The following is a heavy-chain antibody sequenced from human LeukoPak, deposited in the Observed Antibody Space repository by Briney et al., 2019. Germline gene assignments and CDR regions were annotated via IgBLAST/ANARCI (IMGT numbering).Heavy chain of an antibody. J-gene: IGHJ5*02. CDR1: GYSISSGYY. CDR2: IYHSGST. V-gene: IGHV4-38-2*01. Sequence: SESLSLTCAVSGYSISSGYYWGWIRQPPGKGLEWIGSIYHSGSTYYNPSLKSRVTISVDTSKNQFSLKLSSVTAADTAVYYCARPDPKAGWFDTWGQGTLVTVSS. CDR3: ARPDPKAGWFDT.